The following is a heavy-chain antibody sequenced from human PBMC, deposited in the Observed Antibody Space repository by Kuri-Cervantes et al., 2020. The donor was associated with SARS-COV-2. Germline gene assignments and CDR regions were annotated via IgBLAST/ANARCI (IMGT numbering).Heavy chain of an antibody. CDR3: AKGSHDYGANGDY. V-gene: IGHV3-53*05. CDR2: IYSGGST. CDR1: GFTVSSNY. Sequence: GGSLRLSCAASGFTVSSNYMSWVRRAPGKGLEWVSVIYSGGSTYYADSVKGRFTISRDNAKNSLYLQMNSLRAEDTALYYCAKGSHDYGANGDYWGQGTLVTVSS. D-gene: IGHD4-17*01. J-gene: IGHJ4*02.